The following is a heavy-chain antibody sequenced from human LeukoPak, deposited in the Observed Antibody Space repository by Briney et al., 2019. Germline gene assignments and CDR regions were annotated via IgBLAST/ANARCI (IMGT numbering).Heavy chain of an antibody. CDR1: GFTFTDFY. CDR3: ARSWSTESQEYFQL. CDR2: INLNSGGT. J-gene: IGHJ1*01. Sequence: ASVKVSCKAYGFTFTDFYMHWVRQAPGQGLEWMGWINLNSGGTNYAQKFQGRVTMTRDTSISTAYMELSRLRSDDTAVYYCARSWSTESQEYFQLWGQSTLVTVSA. D-gene: IGHD1-1*01. V-gene: IGHV1-2*02.